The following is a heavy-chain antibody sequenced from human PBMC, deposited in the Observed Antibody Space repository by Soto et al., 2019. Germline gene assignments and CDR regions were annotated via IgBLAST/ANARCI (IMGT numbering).Heavy chain of an antibody. Sequence: QVQLQESGPGLVKPSGTLSLTCAVSGDSISRNNWCSWVRQPPGKGLEWIGEIHHGGSSNSNPSLKSRVTISVDKSKNQFSLKVTSVTAADTAVYYCARHYDYSMDVWGQGTTVTVSS. J-gene: IGHJ6*03. CDR1: GDSISRNNW. V-gene: IGHV4-4*02. CDR3: ARHYDYSMDV. CDR2: IHHGGSS.